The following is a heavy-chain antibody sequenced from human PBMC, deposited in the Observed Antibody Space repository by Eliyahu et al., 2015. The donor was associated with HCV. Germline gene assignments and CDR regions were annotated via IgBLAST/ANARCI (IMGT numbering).Heavy chain of an antibody. CDR1: GFTLSGYN. V-gene: IGHV3-48*02. CDR2: ISSSSNTI. J-gene: IGHJ4*02. D-gene: IGHD2-15*01. Sequence: EVQLAESGGGLVQPGGSLRLXCAASGFTLSGYNMNWVRQAPGKGLEWLSYISSSSNTIYYADSVKGRFTISRDNAKNSLSLQMNILRDEDTAVYYCVRGRACSGGSCYGDYWGQGTLVTVSS. CDR3: VRGRACSGGSCYGDY.